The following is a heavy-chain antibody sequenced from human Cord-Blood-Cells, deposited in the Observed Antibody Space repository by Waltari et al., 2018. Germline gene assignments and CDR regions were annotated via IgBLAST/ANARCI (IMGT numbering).Heavy chain of an antibody. J-gene: IGHJ4*02. Sequence: EVQLVESGGGLVQPGGSLRLSCAASGFTFSSYEMTWVRQAPGQGLEWVSYISSSGSTIYYADSVKGRFTISRDNAKNSLYLQMNSLRAEDTAVYYCARDKPGIAAAGTTLFDYWGQGTLVTVSS. CDR3: ARDKPGIAAAGTTLFDY. CDR2: ISSSGSTI. CDR1: GFTFSSYE. D-gene: IGHD6-13*01. V-gene: IGHV3-48*03.